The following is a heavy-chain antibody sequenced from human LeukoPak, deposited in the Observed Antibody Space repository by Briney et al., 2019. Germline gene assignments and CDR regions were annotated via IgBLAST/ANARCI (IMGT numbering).Heavy chain of an antibody. CDR2: ISGSGGST. Sequence: GGSLRLSCAASGFTFSSYAMSWVRQAPGKGLEWVSAISGSGGSTYYADSVKGRFTISRDNSKNTPYLQMNSLRAEDTAVYYCAKIRMIVVVITPHFDYWGQGTLVTVSS. CDR1: GFTFSSYA. CDR3: AKIRMIVVVITPHFDY. D-gene: IGHD3-22*01. J-gene: IGHJ4*02. V-gene: IGHV3-23*01.